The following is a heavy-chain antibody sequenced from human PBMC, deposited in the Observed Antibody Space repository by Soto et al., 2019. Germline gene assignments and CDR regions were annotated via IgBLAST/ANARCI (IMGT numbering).Heavy chain of an antibody. Sequence: GGSLRLSCTASGFTFSSYNMNWVRQAPGKGLEWVSFISSGGEYRFYADSVKGRFNISRDNAKNSVYLHLNSLTAADTAVYYCTRDRQLVQDWFDPWGQGTLVTVSS. CDR1: GFTFSSYN. V-gene: IGHV3-21*01. CDR2: ISSGGEYR. CDR3: TRDRQLVQDWFDP. D-gene: IGHD6-13*01. J-gene: IGHJ5*02.